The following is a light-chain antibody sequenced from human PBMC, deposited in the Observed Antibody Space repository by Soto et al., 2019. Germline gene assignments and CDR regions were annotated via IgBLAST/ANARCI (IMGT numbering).Light chain of an antibody. Sequence: NFMLTQPHSVSESPGKTVTISCTRSGGSIANNYVQWYQQRPGSAPTPVIFQDNERPSGVPDQFSGSIDSSSNSASLTISGLRTEDEADYYCHSYDSSAHWVFGGGTKLTVL. CDR2: QDN. CDR3: HSYDSSAHWV. J-gene: IGLJ3*02. V-gene: IGLV6-57*04. CDR1: GGSIANNY.